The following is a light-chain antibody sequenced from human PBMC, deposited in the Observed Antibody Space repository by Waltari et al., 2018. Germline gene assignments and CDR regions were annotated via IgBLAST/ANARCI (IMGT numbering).Light chain of an antibody. Sequence: QSVLTQPPSASGTPGQRVIISCSGSSSNIASNFVNWYQQVPGTAPKLLIHSNNQRPSGVPDRFSGSKSGPSASLAVSGLQSEDEADYYCASWDDSLKGVIFGGGTKLTIL. CDR1: SSNIASNF. CDR3: ASWDDSLKGVI. CDR2: SNN. V-gene: IGLV1-44*01. J-gene: IGLJ2*01.